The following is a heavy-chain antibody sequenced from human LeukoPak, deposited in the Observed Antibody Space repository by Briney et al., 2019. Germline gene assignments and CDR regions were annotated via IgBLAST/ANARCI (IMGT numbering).Heavy chain of an antibody. CDR1: GFTFSSYW. J-gene: IGHJ2*01. CDR3: AKDIGTGVVVRGGVFDL. CDR2: IKQDGSEK. V-gene: IGHV3-7*03. D-gene: IGHD3-22*01. Sequence: PGGSLRLSCAASGFTFSSYWMSWVRQAPGKGLEWVANIKQDGSEKYYVNSVKGRFTISRDNAKNSLYLQMNSLRAEDTALYYCAKDIGTGVVVRGGVFDLWGRGTLVTVSS.